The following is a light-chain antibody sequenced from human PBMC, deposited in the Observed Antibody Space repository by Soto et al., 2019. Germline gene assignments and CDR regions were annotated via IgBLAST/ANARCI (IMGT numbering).Light chain of an antibody. Sequence: EIVLTQSPGTLSLSPGESVTLSCRASQSITSTYLAWYQQKPGQAPRLLIYGASSRATGIPANFSGSGSGTDFTLTISKLEPEDFAVYFCQQYDTSPYTFGQGTKLEI. J-gene: IGKJ2*01. V-gene: IGKV3-20*01. CDR3: QQYDTSPYT. CDR2: GAS. CDR1: QSITSTY.